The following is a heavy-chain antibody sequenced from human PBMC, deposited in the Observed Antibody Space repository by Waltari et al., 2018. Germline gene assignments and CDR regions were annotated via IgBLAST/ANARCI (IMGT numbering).Heavy chain of an antibody. J-gene: IGHJ5*02. D-gene: IGHD5-12*01. Sequence: QLQLQESGPGLVKPSETLSLTCTVSGGSISRSPFYWGWIRQSPGKGLEWIGNIYYSGRTDYNPTLESRVTISGDTSKNQFSLKLSSVTAADTAVYYCARHWKKSGYRFDPWGQGTLVTVSS. CDR2: IYYSGRT. CDR1: GGSISRSPFY. CDR3: ARHWKKSGYRFDP. V-gene: IGHV4-39*01.